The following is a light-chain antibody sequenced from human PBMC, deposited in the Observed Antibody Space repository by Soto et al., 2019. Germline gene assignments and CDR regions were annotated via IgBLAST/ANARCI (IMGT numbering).Light chain of an antibody. Sequence: EIVMTQSPATLSVSPGERATLSCRASQSVSSNLAWYQQKPGQAPRLLIYGAYTRATGIPARFSGSGSGTVFSLTISSQLSEDFAVYYCQQYNNWPKTFGQGTKLEIK. V-gene: IGKV3-15*01. CDR2: GAY. J-gene: IGKJ1*01. CDR1: QSVSSN. CDR3: QQYNNWPKT.